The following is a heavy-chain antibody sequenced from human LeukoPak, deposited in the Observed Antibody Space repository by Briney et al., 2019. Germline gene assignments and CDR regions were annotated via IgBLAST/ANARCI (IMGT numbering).Heavy chain of an antibody. V-gene: IGHV1-24*01. CDR1: VYTLTELS. Sequence: ASVNVSCMVSVYTLTELSMHWVRQAPGKGREWVGGFDPEDGGTIYAQKFQRRVTMTEDTSTDTAYMELSSLRSEDTAVYYCATYLIAVAGTFDYWGQGTLVTVSS. CDR2: FDPEDGGT. CDR3: ATYLIAVAGTFDY. D-gene: IGHD6-19*01. J-gene: IGHJ4*02.